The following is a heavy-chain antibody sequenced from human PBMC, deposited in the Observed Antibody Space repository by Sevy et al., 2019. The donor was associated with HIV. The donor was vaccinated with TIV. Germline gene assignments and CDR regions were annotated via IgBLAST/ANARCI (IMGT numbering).Heavy chain of an antibody. V-gene: IGHV4-34*01. CDR2: INHSGST. CDR1: GGSFSGYC. Sequence: SETLSLTCAVYGGSFSGYCWSWIRQPPGKGLEWIGEINHSGSTNYNPSLKSRVTISIDTSKKQFSLKLNSVTAADTAVYYCARGGRSGTPGGMDVWGQGTTVTVSS. D-gene: IGHD3-10*01. CDR3: ARGGRSGTPGGMDV. J-gene: IGHJ6*02.